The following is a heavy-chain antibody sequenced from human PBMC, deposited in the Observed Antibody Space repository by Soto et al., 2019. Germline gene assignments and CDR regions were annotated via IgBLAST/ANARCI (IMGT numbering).Heavy chain of an antibody. Sequence: SETLSLTCTVSGGSISSGDYYWSWIRQPPGKGLEWIGYIYYSGSTYYNPSLKSRVTISVDTSKNQFSLKLSSVTAADTAVYYCARRFVPAAMGGYYYYGMEVWGKGTTVTVSS. J-gene: IGHJ6*04. D-gene: IGHD2-2*01. V-gene: IGHV4-30-4*01. CDR1: GGSISSGDYY. CDR3: ARRFVPAAMGGYYYYGMEV. CDR2: IYYSGST.